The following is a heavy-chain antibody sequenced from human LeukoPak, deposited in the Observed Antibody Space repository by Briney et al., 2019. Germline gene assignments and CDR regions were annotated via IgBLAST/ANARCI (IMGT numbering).Heavy chain of an antibody. CDR2: IIDSGRTT. J-gene: IGHJ4*02. CDR3: VKRSPSGTFYFDD. V-gene: IGHV3-23*01. CDR1: GLTFSSSA. Sequence: PGRSLRLSCAASGLTFSSSAMTCARHPPGRGLEWVSSIIDSGRTTLYADYGRGRITISRDNSENTLSLQMESLRAEDTAVYYCVKRSPSGTFYFDDWGQGTLVSVSS. D-gene: IGHD1-26*01.